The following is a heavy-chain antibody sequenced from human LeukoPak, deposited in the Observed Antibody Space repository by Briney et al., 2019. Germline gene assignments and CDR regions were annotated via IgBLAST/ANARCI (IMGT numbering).Heavy chain of an antibody. CDR1: GFTFSSYW. CDR3: AKDYARGYSYGPAY. D-gene: IGHD5-18*01. V-gene: IGHV3-74*01. Sequence: PGGSLRLSCAASGFTFSSYWMHWVRQAPGKGLVWVSRINSDGSTTNYADSVKGRFTISRDNSKNTLYLQMNSLRAEDTAVYYCAKDYARGYSYGPAYWGQGTLVTVSS. CDR2: INSDGSTT. J-gene: IGHJ4*02.